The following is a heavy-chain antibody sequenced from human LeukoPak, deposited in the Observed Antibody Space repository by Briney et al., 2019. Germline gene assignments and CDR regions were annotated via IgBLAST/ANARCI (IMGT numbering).Heavy chain of an antibody. J-gene: IGHJ6*02. CDR3: ARGPLTLEDYGMDV. V-gene: IGHV4-34*01. CDR1: GGSFSGYY. Sequence: RSSETLSLTCAVYGGSFSGYYWSWIRQPPGKGLEWIGEINHSGSTNYNPSLKSRVTISVDTSKNQFSLKLSSVTAADTAVYYCARGPLTLEDYGMDVWGQGTTVTVSS. D-gene: IGHD2-21*02. CDR2: INHSGST.